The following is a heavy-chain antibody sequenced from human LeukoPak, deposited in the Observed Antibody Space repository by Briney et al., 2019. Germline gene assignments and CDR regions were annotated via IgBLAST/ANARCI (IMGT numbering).Heavy chain of an antibody. V-gene: IGHV3-21*01. Sequence: PGGPLRLSCAASGFTFSSYSMNWVRQAPGKGLEWVSSISSSSSYIYYADSVKGRFTISRDNAKNSLYLQMNSLRAEDTAVYYCARVEVVTGLEEYFDLRGRGTLVTVSS. CDR3: ARVEVVTGLEEYFDL. D-gene: IGHD2-15*01. J-gene: IGHJ2*01. CDR2: ISSSSSYI. CDR1: GFTFSSYS.